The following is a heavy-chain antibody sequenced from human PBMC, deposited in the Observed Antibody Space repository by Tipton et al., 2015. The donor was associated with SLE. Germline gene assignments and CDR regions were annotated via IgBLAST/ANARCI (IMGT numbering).Heavy chain of an antibody. D-gene: IGHD3-3*01. V-gene: IGHV4-31*03. J-gene: IGHJ6*02. CDR1: GDSLSSDTYY. Sequence: TLSLTCTVSGDSLSSDTYYWSWIRQPPGKGLEWIGYIYYSGSTYRVPSLESRITMSVDTSNNQFSLKMSSVTAADTAVYYCARGRLLEWLSTYYYYYGMDVWGHGTAVTVSS. CDR3: ARGRLLEWLSTYYYYYGMDV. CDR2: IYYSGST.